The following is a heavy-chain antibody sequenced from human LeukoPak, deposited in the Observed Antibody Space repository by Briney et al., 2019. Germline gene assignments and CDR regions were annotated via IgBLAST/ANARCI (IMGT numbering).Heavy chain of an antibody. CDR2: ISSSNSYI. J-gene: IGHJ6*03. CDR3: ARDGGSLLDYYYMDV. D-gene: IGHD3-16*01. V-gene: IGHV3-21*05. Sequence: GGSLRLSCAASGFTFSSYSMNWVRQAPGKGLEWVSYISSSNSYIYYADSVKGRFTISRDNAKNSLYLQMNSLRAEDTAVYYCARDGGSLLDYYYMDVWGKGTTVTVSS. CDR1: GFTFSSYS.